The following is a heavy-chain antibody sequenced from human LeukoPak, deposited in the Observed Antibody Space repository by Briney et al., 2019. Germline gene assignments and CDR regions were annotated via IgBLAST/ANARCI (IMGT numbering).Heavy chain of an antibody. J-gene: IGHJ4*02. V-gene: IGHV4-59*01. CDR3: ARNTGSHYDHTREFDY. Sequence: PSETLSLTCTVSGDSISSYYWSWIRQPPGKGLEWIGYISYSGSTNYNPSLKSRVTLSLDTSKNQFSLKLSSVTAADTAMFYCARNTGSHYDHTREFDYWGQGTLVTVSS. CDR1: GDSISSYY. CDR2: ISYSGST. D-gene: IGHD1-26*01.